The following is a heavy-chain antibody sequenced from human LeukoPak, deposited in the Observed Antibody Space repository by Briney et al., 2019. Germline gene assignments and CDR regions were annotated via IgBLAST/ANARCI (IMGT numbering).Heavy chain of an antibody. CDR2: IYTSGST. CDR1: GGSISSGSYY. Sequence: ASETLSLTCTVAGGSISSGSYYWSWIRQPAGKGLEWIGRIYTSGSTNYNPSLKSRVTISVDTSKNQFSLKLSSVTAADTAVYYCARRSILTGYYSDVWGKGTTVTISS. J-gene: IGHJ6*04. D-gene: IGHD3-9*01. CDR3: ARRSILTGYYSDV. V-gene: IGHV4-61*02.